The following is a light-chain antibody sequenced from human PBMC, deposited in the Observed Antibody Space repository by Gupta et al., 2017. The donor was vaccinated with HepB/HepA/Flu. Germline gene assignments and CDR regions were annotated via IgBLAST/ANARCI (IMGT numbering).Light chain of an antibody. CDR3: QSYDSSLSGVV. J-gene: IGLJ2*01. V-gene: IGLV1-40*01. Sequence: QSVLTQPPSVSGAPGQSLSISCTGTSSNIRAGYDVHWYQQLPGTAPKLLIYGNNNRPSGVPDRFSGSKSGTSASLAITGLQAEDEADYYYQSYDSSLSGVVFGGGTKLTVL. CDR2: GNN. CDR1: SSNIRAGYD.